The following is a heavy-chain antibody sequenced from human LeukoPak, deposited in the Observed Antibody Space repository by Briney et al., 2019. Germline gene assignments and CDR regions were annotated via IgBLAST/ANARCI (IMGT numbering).Heavy chain of an antibody. CDR1: GGSISSGGYY. V-gene: IGHV4-61*08. D-gene: IGHD3-10*01. Sequence: SETLSLTCTVSGGSISSGGYYWSWIRQHPGKGLEWIGYIYYSGSTYYNPSLKSRVTISVDTSKNQFSLKLSSVTAADTAVYYCARDLRSYYGSGSYYIPGDYWGQGTLVTVSS. J-gene: IGHJ4*02. CDR3: ARDLRSYYGSGSYYIPGDY. CDR2: IYYSGST.